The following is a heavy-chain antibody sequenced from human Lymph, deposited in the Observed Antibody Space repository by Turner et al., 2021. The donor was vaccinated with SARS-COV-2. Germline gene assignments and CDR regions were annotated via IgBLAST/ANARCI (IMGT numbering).Heavy chain of an antibody. D-gene: IGHD4-17*01. CDR2: ISSSSSYI. CDR1: GFTFSTYS. Sequence: EVQLGESGGGLVKPGGSLRPSCAASGFTFSTYSMNWVRQAPGKGLEWISSISSSSSYIYYADSVKGRFTISRDDAKNSLYLQMNSLRAEDTAVYFCARDIPTTADYFDYWGQGTLVTVSS. V-gene: IGHV3-21*01. CDR3: ARDIPTTADYFDY. J-gene: IGHJ4*02.